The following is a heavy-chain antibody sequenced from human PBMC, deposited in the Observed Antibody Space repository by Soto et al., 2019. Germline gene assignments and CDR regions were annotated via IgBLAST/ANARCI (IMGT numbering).Heavy chain of an antibody. CDR3: ARLGYCSSTSCYRGDYYYYYGMDV. CDR1: GFTFSSYG. CDR2: IWYDGSNK. V-gene: IGHV3-33*01. D-gene: IGHD2-2*01. Sequence: GGSLRLSCAASGFTFSSYGMHWVRQAPGKGLEWVAVIWYDGSNKYYADSVKGRFTISRDNSKNTLYLQMNSLRAEDTAVYYCARLGYCSSTSCYRGDYYYYYGMDVWGQGTTVTVS. J-gene: IGHJ6*02.